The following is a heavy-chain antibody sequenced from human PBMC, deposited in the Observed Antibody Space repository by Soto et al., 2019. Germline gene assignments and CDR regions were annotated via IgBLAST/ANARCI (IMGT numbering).Heavy chain of an antibody. J-gene: IGHJ4*02. Sequence: QLQLQESGPGLVKPSETLSLTCTVSGGSISSSSYYWVWIRQPPGKGLEWIGSVYYSGSTYYNPSRKSRVTTSVYTSKDQFSVKLISVTAADTAVYYCARHGADYVFDYWGQGTLVTVSS. V-gene: IGHV4-39*01. CDR2: VYYSGST. D-gene: IGHD4-17*01. CDR1: GGSISSSSYY. CDR3: ARHGADYVFDY.